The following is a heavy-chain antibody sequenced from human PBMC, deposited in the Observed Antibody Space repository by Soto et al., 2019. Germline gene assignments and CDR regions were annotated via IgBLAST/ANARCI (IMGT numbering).Heavy chain of an antibody. CDR2: IYYSGST. CDR1: GVSISSYY. J-gene: IGHJ4*02. Sequence: PSETLSLTCTVSGVSISSYYWSWIRQPPGKGLEWIGYIYYSGSTNYNPSLKSRVTISVDTSKNQFSLKLSSVTAADTAVYYCARRNDNFDYWGQGTLVTVSS. D-gene: IGHD1-1*01. CDR3: ARRNDNFDY. V-gene: IGHV4-59*01.